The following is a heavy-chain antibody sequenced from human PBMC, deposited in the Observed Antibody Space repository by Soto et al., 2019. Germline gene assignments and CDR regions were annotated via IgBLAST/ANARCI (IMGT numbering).Heavy chain of an antibody. J-gene: IGHJ6*02. CDR2: ISGSGGST. V-gene: IGHV3-23*01. D-gene: IGHD1-26*01. CDR3: AKDGVGAVYYYYYGMDV. Sequence: EVQLLESGGGLVQPGGSLRLSCAASGFTFSSYAMSWVRQAPGKGLEWVSAISGSGGSTYYADSVKGRCTISRDNSKNKLYLQMNSLRGEDTSVYYCAKDGVGAVYYYYYGMDVWGQGTTVTVSS. CDR1: GFTFSSYA.